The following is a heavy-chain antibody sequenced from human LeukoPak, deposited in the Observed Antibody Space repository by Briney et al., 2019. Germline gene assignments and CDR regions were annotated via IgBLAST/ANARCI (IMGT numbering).Heavy chain of an antibody. V-gene: IGHV1-69*05. J-gene: IGHJ6*03. CDR3: ARVGVPAANYYYYMDV. CDR1: GGTFSSYA. CDR2: IIPIFGTA. Sequence: ASVKVSCKASGGTFSSYAISWVRQAPGQGLEWMGGIIPIFGTANYAQKFQGRVTITTDESTSTAYTELSSLRSEDTAVYYCARVGVPAANYYYYMDVWGKGTTVTVSS. D-gene: IGHD2-2*01.